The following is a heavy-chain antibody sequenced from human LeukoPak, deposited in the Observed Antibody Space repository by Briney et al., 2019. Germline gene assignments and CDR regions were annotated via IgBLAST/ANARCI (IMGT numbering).Heavy chain of an antibody. V-gene: IGHV1-2*02. Sequence: ASVKVSCKASGYTFIGYYMHWVRQAPGQGLEWMGWINPNTGGTKYAQKFQGRVTMTTDTSISTAYMELTRLLFDATAVYYCAKDWGAGSKFDPWGQGTLVTVSS. D-gene: IGHD3-16*01. CDR1: GYTFIGYY. CDR2: INPNTGGT. J-gene: IGHJ5*02. CDR3: AKDWGAGSKFDP.